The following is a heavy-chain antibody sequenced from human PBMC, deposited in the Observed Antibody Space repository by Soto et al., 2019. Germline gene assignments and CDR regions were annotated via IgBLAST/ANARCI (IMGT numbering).Heavy chain of an antibody. CDR2: IIPIFGTA. J-gene: IGHJ3*02. Sequence: QVQLVQSGAEVKKPGSSVKVSCKASGGTFSTYAISWVRQAPGQGLDWMGGIIPIFGTANYAQKFQGRVTITADKSPSTGDLGPCSRRPEEQAGFYGAREGHGGGRCLVYAFDIWGQGTMVTVSS. CDR3: AREGHGGGRCLVYAFDI. V-gene: IGHV1-69*06. D-gene: IGHD3-16*01. CDR1: GGTFSTYA.